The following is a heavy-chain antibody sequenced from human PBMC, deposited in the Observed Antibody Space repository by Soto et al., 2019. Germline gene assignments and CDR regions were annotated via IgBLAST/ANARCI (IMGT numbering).Heavy chain of an antibody. CDR3: AAGPMVATMVGYYYYYMDV. Sequence: QMQLVQSGPEVKKPGTSVKVSCKASGFTFTSSAMQWVRQARGQRLEWLGWIVVGSGNTNYAQKCQERVTITRDMSTSTAYMELRSLRSEDTAVYYCAAGPMVATMVGYYYYYMDVWGKGSTVTVSS. CDR2: IVVGSGNT. V-gene: IGHV1-58*02. J-gene: IGHJ6*03. D-gene: IGHD5-12*01. CDR1: GFTFTSSA.